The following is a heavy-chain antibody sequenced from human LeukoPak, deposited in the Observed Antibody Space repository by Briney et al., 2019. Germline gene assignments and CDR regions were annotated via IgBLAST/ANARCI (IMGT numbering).Heavy chain of an antibody. J-gene: IGHJ2*01. CDR3: ARVGQGCFDL. CDR2: IDYSGST. CDR1: GGSISTYY. V-gene: IGHV4-59*01. Sequence: SETLSLTCTVSGGSISTYYWSWIRRPPGKGLEWLGYIDYSGSTNYNPSLKSRVTISVDTSKNQFSLRLSSVTAADTATYYCARVGQGCFDLWGRGTLVTVSS.